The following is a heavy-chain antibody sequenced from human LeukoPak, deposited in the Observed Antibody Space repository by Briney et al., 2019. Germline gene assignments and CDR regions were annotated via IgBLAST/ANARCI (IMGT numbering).Heavy chain of an antibody. CDR1: GFTFSNAW. CDR2: IKSKTDGGTT. CDR3: TTDTNSIWFGEFPNWFDP. J-gene: IGHJ5*02. V-gene: IGHV3-15*01. D-gene: IGHD3-10*01. Sequence: GGSLRLSCAASGFTFSNAWMSWVRQAPGKGLEWVGRIKSKTDGGTTDYAAPVKGRFTISRDDSKNTLYLQMNGLKTEDTAVYYCTTDTNSIWFGEFPNWFDPWGQGTLVTVSS.